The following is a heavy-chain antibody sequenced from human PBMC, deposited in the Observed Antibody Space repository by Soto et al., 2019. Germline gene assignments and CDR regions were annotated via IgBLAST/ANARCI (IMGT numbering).Heavy chain of an antibody. CDR2: INPNSGGT. Sequence: GASVKGSCKASGYTFTGYYMHWVRQAPGQGLEWMGWINPNSGGTNYAQKFQGWVTMTRDTSISTAYMELSRLRSDDTAVYYCARGSSRSPDAFDIWGQGPMVTVSS. J-gene: IGHJ3*02. V-gene: IGHV1-2*04. CDR1: GYTFTGYY. CDR3: ARGSSRSPDAFDI. D-gene: IGHD6-13*01.